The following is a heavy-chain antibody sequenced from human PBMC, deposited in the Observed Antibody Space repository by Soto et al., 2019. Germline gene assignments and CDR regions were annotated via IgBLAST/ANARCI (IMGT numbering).Heavy chain of an antibody. J-gene: IGHJ4*02. CDR2: MSPSGSGI. CDR1: GFTFTDHY. CDR3: ARTARLVDY. V-gene: IGHV3-11*01. Sequence: QVRLVESGGGLVKPGGSLRLSCVASGFTFTDHYMSWIRQAPGKGLEWIAYMSPSGSGISYADSAKGRFTISRDNARNTVYLQMNTLRAEDTAVYYCARTARLVDYWGQGTLVTVPS.